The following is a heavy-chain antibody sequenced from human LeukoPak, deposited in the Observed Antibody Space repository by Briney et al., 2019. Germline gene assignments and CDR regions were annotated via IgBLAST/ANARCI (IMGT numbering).Heavy chain of an antibody. J-gene: IGHJ4*02. D-gene: IGHD3-22*01. V-gene: IGHV1-69*13. CDR2: IIPIFGTA. Sequence: GASVKVSFKASGGTFSSYTISWVRQAPGQGLEWMGGIIPIFGTANYAQKFQGRVTITADESTSTAYKELSSLRSEDTAVYYCARGYNYGDSSGYLRLDYWGQGTLVTVSS. CDR1: GGTFSSYT. CDR3: ARGYNYGDSSGYLRLDY.